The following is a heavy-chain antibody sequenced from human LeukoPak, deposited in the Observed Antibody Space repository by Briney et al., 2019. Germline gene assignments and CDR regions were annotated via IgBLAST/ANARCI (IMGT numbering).Heavy chain of an antibody. J-gene: IGHJ3*02. Sequence: SETLSLTCTVSGGSISSYYWSWIRQPPGKGLEWIGYLYYSGSTRYNPSLKRRVTISADTSKNQFSLKLSSVTATDTAVYYCARDCSGGSCYGAFDIWGQGTMVTVSS. V-gene: IGHV4-59*12. CDR2: LYYSGST. CDR1: GGSISSYY. CDR3: ARDCSGGSCYGAFDI. D-gene: IGHD2-15*01.